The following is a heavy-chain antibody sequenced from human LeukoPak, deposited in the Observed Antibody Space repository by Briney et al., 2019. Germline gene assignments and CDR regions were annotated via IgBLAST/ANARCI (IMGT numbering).Heavy chain of an antibody. D-gene: IGHD3-22*01. V-gene: IGHV1-24*01. CDR1: GYTLTELS. CDR3: ATVEYYYDSSGYYPRY. J-gene: IGHJ4*02. Sequence: SVKVSCKVSGYTLTELSMHWVRQAPGKGLEWMGGFDPEDGETIYAQKFQGRVTMTEDTSTDTAYMELSSLRSEDTAVYYCATVEYYYDSSGYYPRYWGQGTLVTVSS. CDR2: FDPEDGET.